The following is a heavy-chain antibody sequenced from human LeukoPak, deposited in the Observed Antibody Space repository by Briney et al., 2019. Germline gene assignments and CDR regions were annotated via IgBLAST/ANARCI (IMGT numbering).Heavy chain of an antibody. CDR3: ARDGSVVAAPGDY. J-gene: IGHJ4*02. CDR1: GFTLSSYW. D-gene: IGHD2-15*01. CDR2: IKQDGSEK. Sequence: GGSLRLSCAASGFTLSSYWMSWVRQAPGKGLEWVANIKQDGSEKYYVDSVKGRFTISRDNAKNSLYQQMNSLRAEDTAVYYCARDGSVVAAPGDYWGQGTLVTVSS. V-gene: IGHV3-7*01.